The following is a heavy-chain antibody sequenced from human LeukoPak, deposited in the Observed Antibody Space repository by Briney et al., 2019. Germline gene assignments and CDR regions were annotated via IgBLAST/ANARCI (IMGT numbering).Heavy chain of an antibody. CDR1: GISFRNYA. D-gene: IGHD3-10*01. V-gene: IGHV3-23*01. CDR2: LRGNDET. J-gene: IGHJ4*02. CDR3: ARASWVSDPDAVR. Sequence: GGSLRLSCAASGISFRNYAMSWVRQAPARGPEWVSSLRGNDETFYADSVKGRLTLSRDDSRNTVYLQLNNLRVEDTAIYYCARASWVSDPDAVRWGQGTQVTVSS.